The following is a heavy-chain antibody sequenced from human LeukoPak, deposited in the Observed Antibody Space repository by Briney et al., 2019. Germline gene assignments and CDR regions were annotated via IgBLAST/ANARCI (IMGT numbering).Heavy chain of an antibody. CDR3: SAIAAAGTYYFDY. CDR2: INPNSGGT. Sequence: ASVKVSCKASGYTFTGYYMHWLRQAPGQGLEWMGWINPNSGGTNYAQKFQGMVTMTRDTSISTAYMELSRLRSDDTAVYYCSAIAAAGTYYFDYWGQGTLVTVSS. V-gene: IGHV1-2*02. CDR1: GYTFTGYY. D-gene: IGHD6-13*01. J-gene: IGHJ4*02.